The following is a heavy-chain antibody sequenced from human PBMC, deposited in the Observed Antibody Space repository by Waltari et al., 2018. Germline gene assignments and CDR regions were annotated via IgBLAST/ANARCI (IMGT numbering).Heavy chain of an antibody. D-gene: IGHD3-9*01. J-gene: IGHJ4*02. V-gene: IGHV4-39*07. CDR1: GCSISSSSYY. CDR2: IYYSGST. CDR3: ARDRDDIPFDY. Sequence: QLQLQESGPGLVKPSETLSLTCTVSGCSISSSSYYCGGIRQPPGKGLEWIGSIYYSGSTYYNPSLKSRVTISVDTSKNQFSLKLSSVTAADTAVYYCARDRDDIPFDYWGQGTLVTVSS.